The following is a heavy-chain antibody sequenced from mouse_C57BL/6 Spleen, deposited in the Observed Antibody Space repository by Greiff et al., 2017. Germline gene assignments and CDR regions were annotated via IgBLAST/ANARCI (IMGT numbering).Heavy chain of an antibody. CDR3: ARAWYEYGGSNAMDD. CDR1: GYTFTSYG. D-gene: IGHD2-4*01. CDR2: IYPSSGNT. V-gene: IGHV1-81*01. Sequence: VQLQQSGAELARPGASVKLSCKASGYTFTSYGISWVKQRTGQGLEWIGEIYPSSGNTYYNEKFKGKATLTADKSSSTAYMQLRSLRSEDSEGSFCARAWYEYGGSNAMDDWGKGTSVTVSS. J-gene: IGHJ4*01.